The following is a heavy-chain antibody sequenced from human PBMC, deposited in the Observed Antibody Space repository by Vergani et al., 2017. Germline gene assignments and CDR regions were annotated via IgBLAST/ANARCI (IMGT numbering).Heavy chain of an antibody. D-gene: IGHD6-13*01. CDR3: ARAAGQQLDY. V-gene: IGHV4-34*01. CDR2: INHSGST. Sequence: QVQLQQWGAGLLKPSEPLSLTCAVYGGSFSGYYWSWIRQPPGKGLEWIGEINHSGSTNYNPSLKSRVTISVDTSKNQFSLKLSSVTAADTAVYYCARAAGQQLDYWGQGTLVTVSS. J-gene: IGHJ4*02. CDR1: GGSFSGYY.